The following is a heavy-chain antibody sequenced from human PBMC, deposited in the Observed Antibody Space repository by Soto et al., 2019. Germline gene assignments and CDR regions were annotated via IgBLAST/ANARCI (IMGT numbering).Heavy chain of an antibody. CDR1: GFTFSNSA. V-gene: IGHV3-64D*06. CDR2: ISSSGGST. CDR3: VKGYSSSWYVWFDY. J-gene: IGHJ4*02. Sequence: GGSLRLSCSASGFTFSNSAMHWARQAPGKGLEYVSAISSSGGSTYYADSVKGRFTISRDNSKNTLYLQMSSLRVEDTAVYYCVKGYSSSWYVWFDYWGQGTLVTVSS. D-gene: IGHD6-13*01.